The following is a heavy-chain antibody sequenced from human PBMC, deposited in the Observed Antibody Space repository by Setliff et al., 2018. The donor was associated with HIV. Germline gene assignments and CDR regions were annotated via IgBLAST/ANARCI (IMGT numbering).Heavy chain of an antibody. V-gene: IGHV1-69*13. D-gene: IGHD6-13*01. J-gene: IGHJ5*02. CDR1: GYTFTTYG. CDR2: IIPIFGTA. CDR3: ARDFSGQQLVGGWFDP. Sequence: GASVKVSCKASGYTFTTYGITWVRQAPGQGLEWMGGIIPIFGTANYAQKFQGRVTITADESTSTAYMELSSLRSDDTAVYYCARDFSGQQLVGGWFDPWGQGTLVTVSS.